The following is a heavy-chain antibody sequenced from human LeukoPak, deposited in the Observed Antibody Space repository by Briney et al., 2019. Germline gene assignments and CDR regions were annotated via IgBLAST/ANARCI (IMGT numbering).Heavy chain of an antibody. J-gene: IGHJ4*02. CDR2: IYYSGST. Sequence: SQTLSLTCTVSGGSISSGGYYWSWIRQHPGKGLEWIGYIYYSGSTYYNPSLKSRVIISVDTSKNQFSLKLSSVTAADTAVYYCARGRGGTTGTCFDYWGQGTLVTVSS. D-gene: IGHD4-11*01. V-gene: IGHV4-31*03. CDR3: ARGRGGTTGTCFDY. CDR1: GGSISSGGYY.